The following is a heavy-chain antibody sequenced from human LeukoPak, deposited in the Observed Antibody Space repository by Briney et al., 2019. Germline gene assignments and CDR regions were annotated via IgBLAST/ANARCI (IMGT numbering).Heavy chain of an antibody. CDR3: ARRGLANWDPLILFYFDY. Sequence: SETLSLTCTVSGGSISSSSYYWGWIRQPPGKGLEWIGSIYYSGSTYYNPSLKSRVTISVDTSKNQFSLKLSSVTAADTAVYYCARRGLANWDPLILFYFDYWGQGTLVTVSS. V-gene: IGHV4-39*01. J-gene: IGHJ4*02. CDR1: GGSISSSSYY. CDR2: IYYSGST. D-gene: IGHD7-27*01.